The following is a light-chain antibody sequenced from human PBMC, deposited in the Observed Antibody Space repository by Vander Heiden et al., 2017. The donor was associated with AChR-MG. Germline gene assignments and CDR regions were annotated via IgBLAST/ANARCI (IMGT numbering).Light chain of an antibody. CDR2: DAS. J-gene: IGKJ1*01. CDR1: QDINRW. CDR3: QQYNTYSWT. V-gene: IGKV1-5*01. Sequence: DIQMTQPPSTLSARVGDRGTITCRASQDINRWLAWYQHKPGKAPKLLIFDASTLESGVPSRFSGSRSGTEFTLTISSLQPDDLATYYCQQYNTYSWTFGHGTKVELK.